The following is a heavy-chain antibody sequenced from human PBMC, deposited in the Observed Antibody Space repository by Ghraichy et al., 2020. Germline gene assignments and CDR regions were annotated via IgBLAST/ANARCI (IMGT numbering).Heavy chain of an antibody. D-gene: IGHD3-22*01. Sequence: LSCAVSGGSISGGGNSWSWIRQSQGKGLEWIGYIYPSGITNYNPSLNNRVTMSIDTSKNHFSLKLTSVTAADTAVYYCARDTISGFAMDVWGQGTTVTVS. CDR1: GGSISGGGNS. CDR2: IYPSGIT. V-gene: IGHV4-30-2*06. J-gene: IGHJ6*02. CDR3: ARDTISGFAMDV.